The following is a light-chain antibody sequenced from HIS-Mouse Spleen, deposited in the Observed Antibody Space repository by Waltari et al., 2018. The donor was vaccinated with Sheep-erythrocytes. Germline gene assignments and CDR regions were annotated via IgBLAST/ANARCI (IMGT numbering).Light chain of an antibody. V-gene: IGKV1-33*01. CDR3: QQYDNLLT. CDR1: QDISNY. J-gene: IGKJ4*01. Sequence: IQMTQSPSSLSASVGDRVTITCKASQDISNYLNWYQQKPGKAPKLLIYDASNLETGVPSRFSGSGSGTDFTFTISSLQPEDIATYYCQQYDNLLTFGGGTKVEIK. CDR2: DAS.